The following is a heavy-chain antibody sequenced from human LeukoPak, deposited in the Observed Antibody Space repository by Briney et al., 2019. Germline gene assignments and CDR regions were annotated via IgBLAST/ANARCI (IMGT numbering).Heavy chain of an antibody. Sequence: GGSLRLSCAASGFTFSSYGMHWVRQAPGKGLEWVAVLSYDGSNKYYADSVKGRFTISRDNSKNTLYLQMNSLRAEDTAVYYCAKAHDYGDLVLYYYYGMDVWGQGTTVTVSS. CDR1: GFTFSSYG. J-gene: IGHJ6*02. V-gene: IGHV3-30*18. CDR3: AKAHDYGDLVLYYYYGMDV. D-gene: IGHD4-17*01. CDR2: LSYDGSNK.